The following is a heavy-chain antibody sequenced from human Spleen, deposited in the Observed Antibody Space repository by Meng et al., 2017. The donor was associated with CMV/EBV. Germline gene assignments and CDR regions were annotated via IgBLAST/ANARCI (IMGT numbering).Heavy chain of an antibody. V-gene: IGHV1-2*02. CDR2: INPSSGAT. Sequence: ASVKVSCKASGYTFTGYYMHWVRQAPGRGLEWMGWINPSSGATDYAQKFQGRITMTRDTSITTAYMDLNSLCSDDTAVYYCVRGGVIIVPPVNIIRDWGQGALVTVSS. J-gene: IGHJ4*02. D-gene: IGHD3-10*01. CDR3: VRGGVIIVPPVNIIRD. CDR1: GYTFTGYY.